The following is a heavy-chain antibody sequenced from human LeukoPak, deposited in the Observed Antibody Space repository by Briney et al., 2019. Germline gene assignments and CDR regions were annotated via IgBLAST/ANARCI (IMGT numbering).Heavy chain of an antibody. Sequence: GASVKVSCKASGYTLTSYGISWVRQAPGQGLEWMGWISAYNGNTNYAQKLQGRVTMTTDTSTSTAYMELRSLRSDDTAVYYCVRDRRYDSSGMDAFDIWGQGTMVTVSS. CDR2: ISAYNGNT. D-gene: IGHD3-22*01. V-gene: IGHV1-18*01. CDR3: VRDRRYDSSGMDAFDI. J-gene: IGHJ3*02. CDR1: GYTLTSYG.